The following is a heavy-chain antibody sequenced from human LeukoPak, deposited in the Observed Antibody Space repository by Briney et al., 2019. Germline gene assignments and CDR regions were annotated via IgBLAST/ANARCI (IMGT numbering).Heavy chain of an antibody. Sequence: PGGSLRLSCAASGFTFSSYSMNWVRQAPGKGLEWVSSISSSRSYIYYADSVKGRFTISRDNAKNSLYLQMNSLRAEDTAVYYCPRGPLYACSSTSCHIRYWGQGTLVTVSS. J-gene: IGHJ4*02. CDR3: PRGPLYACSSTSCHIRY. V-gene: IGHV3-21*01. CDR2: ISSSRSYI. D-gene: IGHD2-2*02. CDR1: GFTFSSYS.